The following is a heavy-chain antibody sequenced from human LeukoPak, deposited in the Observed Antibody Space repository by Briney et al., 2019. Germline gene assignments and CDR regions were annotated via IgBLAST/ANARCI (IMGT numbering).Heavy chain of an antibody. J-gene: IGHJ6*02. CDR2: IRYDGSNK. V-gene: IGHV3-30*02. CDR3: TRDLMDYDVSTGLHHYYMDV. D-gene: IGHD3-9*01. CDR1: GFSFSTYW. Sequence: PGGSLRLSCAASGFSFSTYWMHWVRQAPGKGLEWVAFIRYDGSNKYYADSVKGRFTISRDNSKNTLYLQMNSLRAEDTAVYYCTRDLMDYDVSTGLHHYYMDVWGQGTTVTASS.